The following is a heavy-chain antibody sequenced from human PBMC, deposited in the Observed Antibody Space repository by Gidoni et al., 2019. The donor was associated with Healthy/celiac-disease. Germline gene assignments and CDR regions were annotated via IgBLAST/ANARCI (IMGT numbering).Heavy chain of an antibody. CDR1: GYSFTSYW. CDR2: IYPGDSDT. Sequence: EVQLVQSGAEVKQPGESLTISCQGSGYSFTSYWIGWVRQMPGKGLEWMGIIYPGDSDTRYSPSFQGQVTISADKSISTAYLQWSSLKASDTAMYYCARGKEGATLHHWFDPWGQGTLVTVSS. CDR3: ARGKEGATLHHWFDP. J-gene: IGHJ5*02. V-gene: IGHV5-51*03. D-gene: IGHD1-26*01.